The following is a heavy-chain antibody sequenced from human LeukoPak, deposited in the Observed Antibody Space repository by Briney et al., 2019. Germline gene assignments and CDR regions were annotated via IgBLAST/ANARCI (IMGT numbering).Heavy chain of an antibody. Sequence: GGSLRLSCAASGFTFDDYAMHWVRQAPGKGLEWVSGIRADAVTTYYADSVKGRFTISRDNSRNTVYLQMNSLRAEDTAVYYCARELGDWGQGTLVTVSS. D-gene: IGHD1-7*01. V-gene: IGHV3-23*01. CDR3: ARELGD. J-gene: IGHJ4*02. CDR2: IRADAVTT. CDR1: GFTFDDYA.